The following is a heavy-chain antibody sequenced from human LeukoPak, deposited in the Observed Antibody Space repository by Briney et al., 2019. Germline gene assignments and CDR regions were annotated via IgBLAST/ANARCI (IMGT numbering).Heavy chain of an antibody. CDR1: GFTFISYA. V-gene: IGHV3-30*02. CDR2: IRYDGSDK. Sequence: GGSLRLSCAASGFTFISYAMHWVRQAPGKGLEWVAFIRYDGSDKYFADSVKGRFTISRDNSKDNLYLQMTSLRAEDTAVYYCAKDLSGYKDPSHYYFDCWGQGTLVTVSS. J-gene: IGHJ4*02. CDR3: AKDLSGYKDPSHYYFDC. D-gene: IGHD2-2*02.